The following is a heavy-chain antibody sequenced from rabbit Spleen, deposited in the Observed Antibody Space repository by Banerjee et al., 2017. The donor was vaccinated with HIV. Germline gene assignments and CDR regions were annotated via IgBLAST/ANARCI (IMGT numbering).Heavy chain of an antibody. CDR3: ARDTGTSFSSYGMDL. Sequence: QQQLEESGGGLVKPGGILTLTCKASGIDFSNYNFICWVRQAPGKGLEWIACIDIGSRDCTYYAGWAKGRFIISKTSSTTVTLQMTSLTVADTATYFCARDTGTSFSSYGMDLWGPGTLVTVS. CDR2: IDIGSRDCT. J-gene: IGHJ6*01. D-gene: IGHD8-1*01. V-gene: IGHV1S45*01. CDR1: GIDFSNYNF.